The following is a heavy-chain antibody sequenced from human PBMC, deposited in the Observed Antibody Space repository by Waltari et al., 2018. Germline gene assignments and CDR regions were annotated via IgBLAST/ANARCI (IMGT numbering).Heavy chain of an antibody. CDR2: IYYSGST. J-gene: IGHJ4*02. CDR3: ARGAARPTIVPYYFDY. Sequence: PGKGLEWIGYIYYSGSTNYNPSLKSRVTISVDTSKNQFSLKLSSVTAADTAVYYCARGAARPTIVPYYFDYWGQGTLVTVSS. V-gene: IGHV4-59*01. D-gene: IGHD6-6*01.